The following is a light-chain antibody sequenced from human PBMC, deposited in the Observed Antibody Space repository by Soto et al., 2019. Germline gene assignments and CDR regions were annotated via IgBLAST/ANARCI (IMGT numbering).Light chain of an antibody. V-gene: IGLV2-14*01. Sequence: QSALTQPASVSGSPGQSITISCTGTSSDIGGYKYVSWYQQHPGIAPKLMIYEVSNRPSGVSNRFSGSKSGNTASLTISGLQAEDEADYYCCSYTRRSTSVFGGGTKLTVL. CDR2: EVS. J-gene: IGLJ2*01. CDR3: CSYTRRSTSV. CDR1: SSDIGGYKY.